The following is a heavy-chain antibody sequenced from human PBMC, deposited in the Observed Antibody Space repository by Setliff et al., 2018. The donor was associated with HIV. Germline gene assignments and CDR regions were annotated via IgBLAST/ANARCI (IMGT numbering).Heavy chain of an antibody. CDR1: GYTLTELT. D-gene: IGHD5-18*01. V-gene: IGHV1-2*02. CDR2: IMPKSGGA. J-gene: IGHJ5*02. Sequence: ASVKVSCKVSGYTLTELTMHWVRQAPGQGLEWMGWIMPKSGGADYAQKFLGRITMGRDTSLISRTRDRPITTVYMELARLTSDDTAIYFCARNPIQIKRWSPGETWFDTWGQGTLVTVSS. CDR3: ARNPIQIKRWSPGETWFDT.